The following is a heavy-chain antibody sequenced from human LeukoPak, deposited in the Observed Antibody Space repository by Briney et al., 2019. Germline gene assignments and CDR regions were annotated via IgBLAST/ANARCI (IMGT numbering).Heavy chain of an antibody. V-gene: IGHV3-66*01. D-gene: IGHD5-18*01. Sequence: GGSLSLTCAASGFTVRSNYMSWVRQAPGKGLEWVSVIYSGGDTYYADSVRGRFTISRDNSKNTLYLQMNSLRAEDTAVYYCVRDVLAGCSTPWGQGTLVTVSS. CDR1: GFTVRSNY. J-gene: IGHJ5*02. CDR2: IYSGGDT. CDR3: VRDVLAGCSTP.